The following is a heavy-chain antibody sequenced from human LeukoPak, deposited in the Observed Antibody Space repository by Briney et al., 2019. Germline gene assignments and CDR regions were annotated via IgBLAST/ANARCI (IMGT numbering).Heavy chain of an antibody. CDR3: AKNGDRGAYCSGGSCYPYYYYYMDV. V-gene: IGHV3-30*18. D-gene: IGHD2-15*01. CDR1: GFTFSSYG. J-gene: IGHJ6*03. Sequence: GGSLRLSCAASGFTFSSYGMHWVRQAPGKGLEWVAVISYDGSNKYYADSVKGRFTISRDNSKNTLYLQMNSLRAEDTAIYYCAKNGDRGAYCSGGSCYPYYYYYMDVWGKGTTVTVSS. CDR2: ISYDGSNK.